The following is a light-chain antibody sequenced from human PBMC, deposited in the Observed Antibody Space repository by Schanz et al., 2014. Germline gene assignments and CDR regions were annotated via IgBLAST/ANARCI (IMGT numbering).Light chain of an antibody. J-gene: IGLJ3*02. CDR2: DVS. CDR1: SSDVGGYNY. V-gene: IGLV2-14*01. Sequence: QSSLTQPASVSGSPGQSITISCTGTSSDVGGYNYVSWYQQHPGKAPTLMIYDVSNRLSGVSNRFSGSKSANTASLSVSGLQSDDEADYFCTPHRTSSTWVFGGGTKLAVL. CDR3: TPHRTSSTWV.